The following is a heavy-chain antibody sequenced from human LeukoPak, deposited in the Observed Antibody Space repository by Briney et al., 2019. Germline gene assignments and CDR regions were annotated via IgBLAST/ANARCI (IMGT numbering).Heavy chain of an antibody. V-gene: IGHV3-33*08. CDR1: GFTFSSYS. CDR3: ARGGPVTAIRHSAEYFQH. CDR2: IWYDGSNK. Sequence: GGSLRLSCAASGFTFSSYSMNWVRQAPGKGLEWVAVIWYDGSNKYYADSVKGRFTISRDNSKNTLYLQMNSLRAEDTAVYYCARGGPVTAIRHSAEYFQHWGQGTLVTVSS. J-gene: IGHJ1*01. D-gene: IGHD2-21*02.